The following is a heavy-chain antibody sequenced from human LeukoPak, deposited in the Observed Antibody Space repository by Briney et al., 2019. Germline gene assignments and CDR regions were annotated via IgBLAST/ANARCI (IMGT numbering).Heavy chain of an antibody. Sequence: SETLSLTCAVYGGSFSGYYWRWIRQPPGKGLEWIGEINHSGSTNYNPSLKSRVTISVDTSKNQFSLKLSSVTAADTAVYYCARGRGRWYYFDYWGQGTLVTVSS. CDR1: GGSFSGYY. V-gene: IGHV4-34*01. J-gene: IGHJ4*02. CDR2: INHSGST. CDR3: ARGRGRWYYFDY. D-gene: IGHD2-8*01.